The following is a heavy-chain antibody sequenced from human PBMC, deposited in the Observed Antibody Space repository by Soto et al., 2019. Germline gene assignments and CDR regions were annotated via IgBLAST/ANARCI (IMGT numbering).Heavy chain of an antibody. Sequence: SETLSLTCAVYGGSFSGYYWSWIRQPPGKGLEWIGEINHSGSTNYNPSLKSRVTISVDTSKNQFSLKLSSGTAADTAVYYCARDAYYYGSGSPRFDYWGQGTLVTVSS. CDR2: INHSGST. CDR3: ARDAYYYGSGSPRFDY. D-gene: IGHD3-10*01. V-gene: IGHV4-34*01. CDR1: GGSFSGYY. J-gene: IGHJ4*02.